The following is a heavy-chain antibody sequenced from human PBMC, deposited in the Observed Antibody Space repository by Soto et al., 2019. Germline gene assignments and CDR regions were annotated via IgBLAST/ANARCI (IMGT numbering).Heavy chain of an antibody. V-gene: IGHV4-59*01. CDR2: IYYSGST. CDR3: ARGGHYDFWSGYYTGDAFDI. Sequence: TSETLSLTCTVSGGSISSYYWSWIRQPPGKGLEWIGYIYYSGSTNYNPSLKSRVTISVDTSKNQFSLKLSSVTAADTAVYYCARGGHYDFWSGYYTGDAFDIWGQGTMVTVSS. J-gene: IGHJ3*02. CDR1: GGSISSYY. D-gene: IGHD3-3*01.